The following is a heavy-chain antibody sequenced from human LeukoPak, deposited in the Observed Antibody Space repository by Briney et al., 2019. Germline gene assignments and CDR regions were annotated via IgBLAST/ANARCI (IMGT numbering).Heavy chain of an antibody. CDR3: ARGRGATIPFPPDY. J-gene: IGHJ4*02. V-gene: IGHV4-34*01. Sequence: SETLSLTCAVYGGSFSGYYWSWIRQPPGKGLEWIGEINHSGSPNYNPSLKSRVTISVDTSKNQFSLKLSSVTAADTAVYYCARGRGATIPFPPDYWGQGTLVTVSS. D-gene: IGHD5-12*01. CDR1: GGSFSGYY. CDR2: INHSGSP.